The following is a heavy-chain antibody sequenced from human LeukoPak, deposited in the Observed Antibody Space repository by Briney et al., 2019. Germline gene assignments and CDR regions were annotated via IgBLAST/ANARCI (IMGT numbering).Heavy chain of an antibody. CDR2: ISFDANNK. CDR1: GFTFSTYA. Sequence: GGSLRLSCAASGFTFSTYAMHWVRQAPGKGLEWVAVISFDANNKYYADSVRGRFTISRDNSKNTLYLQMGSLRAEDMAVYYCARLAGGSYSDYWGQGTLVTVSS. V-gene: IGHV3-30*04. J-gene: IGHJ4*02. D-gene: IGHD1-26*01. CDR3: ARLAGGSYSDY.